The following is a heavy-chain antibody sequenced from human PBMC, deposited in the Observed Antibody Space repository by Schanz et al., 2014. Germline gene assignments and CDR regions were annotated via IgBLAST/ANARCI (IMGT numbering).Heavy chain of an antibody. D-gene: IGHD6-19*01. CDR2: ISGASENT. Sequence: EVQVVESGGGLVQPGGSLRLSCAASGFNVSKSSVSWVRQAPGKGLEWVATISGASENTYYADSVKGRITISRDNTRKTLYLQRNSLRDEDADVYESAKDLAAVGVFDFWGQGSLVTVSP. CDR1: GFNVSKSS. CDR3: AKDLAAVGVFDF. J-gene: IGHJ4*02. V-gene: IGHV3-23*04.